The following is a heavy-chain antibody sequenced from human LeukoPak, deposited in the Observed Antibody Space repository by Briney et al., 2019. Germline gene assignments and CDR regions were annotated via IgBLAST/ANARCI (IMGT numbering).Heavy chain of an antibody. CDR3: ATGPHYYDSSGYQHY. D-gene: IGHD3-22*01. CDR2: FDPDTVET. J-gene: IGHJ4*02. Sequence: GASVKVSCRVSGYTLTELSMHWVRQAPGKGLEWMGGFDPDTVETIYAQKFQGRVTMTEDTSTDTAYMELSSLRSEDTAVYYCATGPHYYDSSGYQHYWGQGTLVTVSS. V-gene: IGHV1-24*01. CDR1: GYTLTELS.